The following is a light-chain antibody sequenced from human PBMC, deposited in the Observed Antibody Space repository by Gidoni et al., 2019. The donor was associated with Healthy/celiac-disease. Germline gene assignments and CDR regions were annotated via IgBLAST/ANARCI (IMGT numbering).Light chain of an antibody. CDR2: DAS. V-gene: IGKV3-11*01. Sequence: ELVLTQSTATLSLSPGERATLPCRASQSVSSYLAWYQHKPGQAPRLLIYDASNRSTGVPARFSGSGSETDFTLTISSLEPEDFAVYYCQQRSNWPPYTFGQGTKLEIK. J-gene: IGKJ2*01. CDR1: QSVSSY. CDR3: QQRSNWPPYT.